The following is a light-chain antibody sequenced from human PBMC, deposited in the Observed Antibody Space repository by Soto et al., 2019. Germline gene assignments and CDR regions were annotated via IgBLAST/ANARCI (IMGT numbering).Light chain of an antibody. CDR2: RNS. J-gene: IGLJ1*01. V-gene: IGLV1-47*01. CDR3: AAWDDNLSGLYV. CDR1: ASTIGRNY. Sequence: VLTQSPSASGTPGQRVTISCSGSASTIGRNYVYWYQQLPGTAPKLLIYRNSQRPSGVPDRFSGSKSGTSASLAISGLRSEDEADYYCAAWDDNLSGLYVFGAGTRSPS.